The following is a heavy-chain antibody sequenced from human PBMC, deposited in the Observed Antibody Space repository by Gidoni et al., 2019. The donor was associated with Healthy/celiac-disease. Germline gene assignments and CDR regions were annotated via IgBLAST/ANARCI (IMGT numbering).Heavy chain of an antibody. CDR2: TRNKANSYTT. Sequence: EVQLVGSGGGLVQPGGSLRLSCAASGFTFSDHYMDWVRQAPGKGLEWVGRTRNKANSYTTEYAASVKGRFTISRDDSKNSLYLQMNSLKTEDTAVYYCARGGYDSSDYWGQGTLVTVSS. CDR3: ARGGYDSSDY. D-gene: IGHD3-22*01. J-gene: IGHJ4*02. CDR1: GFTFSDHY. V-gene: IGHV3-72*01.